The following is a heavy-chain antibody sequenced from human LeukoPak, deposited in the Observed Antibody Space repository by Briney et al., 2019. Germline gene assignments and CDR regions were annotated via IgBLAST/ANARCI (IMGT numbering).Heavy chain of an antibody. CDR3: ARAGVIAAAGAANDY. Sequence: GASVKVSCKASGYTFTGYYIHWVRQAPGQGLEWMAWINPNSGGTNFAQKFQGRVTITRDTSISTAYMELSKLTSDDTAVYYCARAGVIAAAGAANDYWGQGTLVTVSS. CDR1: GYTFTGYY. CDR2: INPNSGGT. D-gene: IGHD6-13*01. J-gene: IGHJ4*02. V-gene: IGHV1-2*02.